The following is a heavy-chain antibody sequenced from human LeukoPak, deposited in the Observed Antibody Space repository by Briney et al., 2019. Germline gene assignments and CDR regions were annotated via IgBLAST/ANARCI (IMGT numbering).Heavy chain of an antibody. V-gene: IGHV1-69*05. CDR3: ARGGDIVVVPAAMNSSSAGYYYYYMDV. CDR2: IIPIFGTA. CDR1: GGTFSSYA. D-gene: IGHD2-2*01. J-gene: IGHJ6*03. Sequence: SVKVSCKASGGTFSSYAISWVRQAPGQGLEWMGGIIPIFGTAYYAQKFQGRVTITTDESTSTAYMELSSLRSEDTAVYYCARGGDIVVVPAAMNSSSAGYYYYYMDVWGKGTTVTVSS.